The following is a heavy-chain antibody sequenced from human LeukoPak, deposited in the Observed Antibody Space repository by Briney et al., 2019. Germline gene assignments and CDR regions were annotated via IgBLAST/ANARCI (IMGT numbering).Heavy chain of an antibody. V-gene: IGHV1-2*02. CDR3: AMIGGYCSSTSCYPINWFDP. D-gene: IGHD2-2*01. Sequence: ASVKVSCKASGYTFTGYYMHWVRRAPGQGLEWMGWINPNSGGTNYAQKFQGRVTMTRDTSISTAYMELSRLRSDDTAVYYCAMIGGYCSSTSCYPINWFDPWGQGTLVTVSS. CDR1: GYTFTGYY. J-gene: IGHJ5*02. CDR2: INPNSGGT.